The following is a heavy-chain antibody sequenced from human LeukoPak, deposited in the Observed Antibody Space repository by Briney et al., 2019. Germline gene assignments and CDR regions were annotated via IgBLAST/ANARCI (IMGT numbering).Heavy chain of an antibody. Sequence: PSETLSLTCTVSGGSISSSSYYWGWIRQPPGKGLEWIGSIYYSGSTYYNPSLKSRVTISVDTSKNQFSLKLSSVTAADTAFYYCAGGPQCTNGVCNPSGEGYFDLWGRDTLVSVSS. CDR1: GGSISSSSYY. CDR2: IYYSGST. CDR3: AGGPQCTNGVCNPSGEGYFDL. V-gene: IGHV4-39*01. D-gene: IGHD2-8*01. J-gene: IGHJ2*01.